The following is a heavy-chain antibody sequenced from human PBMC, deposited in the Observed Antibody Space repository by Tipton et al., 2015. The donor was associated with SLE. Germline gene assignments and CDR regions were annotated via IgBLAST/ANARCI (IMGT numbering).Heavy chain of an antibody. D-gene: IGHD6-13*01. CDR3: ARGGIPYSASWYGYFFDY. J-gene: IGHJ4*02. V-gene: IGHV6-1*01. CDR2: TYYRSKWYS. CDR1: GDSVSTNSAA. Sequence: GLVKPSQTLSLTCAISGDSVSTNSAAWTWIRQSPSRGLEWLGRTYYRSKWYSDYAVSVKSRITINPDTSKNQFSLKLSSVTAADTAVYSCARGGIPYSASWYGYFFDYWGLGSLVTVSS.